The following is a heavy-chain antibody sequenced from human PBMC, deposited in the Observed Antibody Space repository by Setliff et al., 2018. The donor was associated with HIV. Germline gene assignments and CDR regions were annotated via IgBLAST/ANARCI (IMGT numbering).Heavy chain of an antibody. V-gene: IGHV4-61*02. CDR1: GGSISSGIYY. CDR3: ARWGVVPAANNWFDP. J-gene: IGHJ5*02. Sequence: SETLSLTCTVSGGSISSGIYYWSWLRQPAGKGLEWIGRIYSNGKTDYNPSLKSRVTISEDTSKNQFSLKLSSVTAADTAVYYCARWGVVPAANNWFDPWGQGTLVT. CDR2: IYSNGKT. D-gene: IGHD2-2*01.